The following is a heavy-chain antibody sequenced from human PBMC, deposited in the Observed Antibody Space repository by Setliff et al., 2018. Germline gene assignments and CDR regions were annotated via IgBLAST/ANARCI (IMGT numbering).Heavy chain of an antibody. D-gene: IGHD2-15*01. CDR2: INHDGSEK. Sequence: QPGGSLRLSCAASGFTFSSHWMAWVRQAPGKGLEWVANINHDGSEKYYADSVKGRFTISRDISKNTLYLQMNSLRPEDTAVYYCARTCSGSGCYAGLESWGQGTPVTVSS. J-gene: IGHJ4*02. CDR1: GFTFSSHW. V-gene: IGHV3-7*01. CDR3: ARTCSGSGCYAGLES.